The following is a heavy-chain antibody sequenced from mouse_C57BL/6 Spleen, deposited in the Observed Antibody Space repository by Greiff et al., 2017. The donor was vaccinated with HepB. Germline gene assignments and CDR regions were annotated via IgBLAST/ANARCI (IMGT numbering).Heavy chain of an antibody. J-gene: IGHJ4*01. Sequence: EVQLQQSGPELVKPGASVKIPCKASGYTFTDYNMDWVKQSHGKSLEWIGDINPNNGGTIYNQKFKGKATLTVDKSSSTAYMELRSLTSEDTAVYYCARGGGYGTSMDYWGQGTSVTVSS. CDR1: GYTFTDYN. D-gene: IGHD1-1*01. CDR3: ARGGGYGTSMDY. CDR2: INPNNGGT. V-gene: IGHV1-18*01.